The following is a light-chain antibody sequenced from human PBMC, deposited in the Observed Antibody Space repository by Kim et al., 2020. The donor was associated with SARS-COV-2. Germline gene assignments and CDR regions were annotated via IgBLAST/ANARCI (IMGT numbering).Light chain of an antibody. J-gene: IGKJ2*01. CDR1: QSVSSGY. CDR2: AAS. CDR3: QQYGSSPRYT. V-gene: IGKV3-20*01. Sequence: EIVLTQSPGTLSLSPGERATLSCRASQSVSSGYLAWYQQKPGQAPRLLIYAASYRASGIPDRFSGSGSGTDFTLTISRLEPEDFAVYYCQQYGSSPRYTCGQGTKLEI.